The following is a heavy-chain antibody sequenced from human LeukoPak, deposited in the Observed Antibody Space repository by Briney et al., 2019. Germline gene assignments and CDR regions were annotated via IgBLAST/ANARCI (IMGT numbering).Heavy chain of an antibody. CDR2: INTNTGNS. CDR3: SRLIDYYDSTGYESFFDY. V-gene: IGHV7-4-1*02. J-gene: IGHJ4*02. Sequence: GASVKVSCKASGYTFTNYGIHWVRQAPGQGLEWMGWINTNTGNSTYAQGFTGRFVFSLDTSVSTAYLQISSLKAEDTAVYYCSRLIDYYDSTGYESFFDYWGQGTLVTVSS. CDR1: GYTFTNYG. D-gene: IGHD3-22*01.